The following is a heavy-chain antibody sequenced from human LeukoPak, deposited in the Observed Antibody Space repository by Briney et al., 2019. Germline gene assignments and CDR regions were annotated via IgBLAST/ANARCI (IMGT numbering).Heavy chain of an antibody. CDR3: ARGLYDRCLEWLFDWFDP. V-gene: IGHV1-2*02. J-gene: IGHJ5*02. Sequence: ASVKVSCKSSGYTFTGYYMHWVRQAPGQGLEWMGWINPNSGGTNYAQKFQGRVTMTRDTSISTAYMELSRRRSNDTAVYYWARGLYDRCLEWLFDWFDPWGQGTLVTVSS. D-gene: IGHD3-3*01. CDR2: INPNSGGT. CDR1: GYTFTGYY.